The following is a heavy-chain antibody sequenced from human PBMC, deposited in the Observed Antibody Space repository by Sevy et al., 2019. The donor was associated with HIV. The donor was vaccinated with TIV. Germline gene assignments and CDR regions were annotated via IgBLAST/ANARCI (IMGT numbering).Heavy chain of an antibody. V-gene: IGHV3-23*01. CDR3: AKDRVSGTYYTGDFDY. CDR2: ITYSGVNT. J-gene: IGHJ4*02. CDR1: GFTFSTYA. D-gene: IGHD3-10*01. Sequence: GGSLRLSCAASGFTFSTYAMTWVRQAPGKGLEWVSVITYSGVNTYYADSVKGRFTISRDNSKNKLYLQMNSLRAGDTAVYYCAKDRVSGTYYTGDFDYWGQGTLVTVSS.